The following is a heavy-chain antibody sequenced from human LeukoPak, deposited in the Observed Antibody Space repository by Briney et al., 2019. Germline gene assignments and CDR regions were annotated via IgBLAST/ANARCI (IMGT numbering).Heavy chain of an antibody. J-gene: IGHJ6*02. CDR1: GFTFSSCA. CDR3: ARALWSGPVFYGMDV. CDR2: ISGSGGST. D-gene: IGHD3-10*01. V-gene: IGHV3-23*01. Sequence: PGGSLRLSCAASGFTFSSCAMSWVRQAPGKGLEWVSGISGSGGSTYYADSVKGRFTISRDNAKNSLYLQMNSLRAEDTAVYYCARALWSGPVFYGMDVWGQGTTVTVSS.